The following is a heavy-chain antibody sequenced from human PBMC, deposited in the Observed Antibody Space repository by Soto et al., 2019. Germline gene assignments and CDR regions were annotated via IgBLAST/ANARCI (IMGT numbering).Heavy chain of an antibody. CDR3: AKGSRMWTPDY. CDR1: GYTFTDYA. Sequence: ASVKVSCKPSGYTFTDYAILWVRQAPGQALEWLGWIAAGNGNTRFSQKFQGRVTITRDTSATTAYMELTSLRSEDTAVYYCAKGSRMWTPDYWGQGTLVTVSS. V-gene: IGHV1-3*01. CDR2: IAAGNGNT. D-gene: IGHD2-21*01. J-gene: IGHJ4*02.